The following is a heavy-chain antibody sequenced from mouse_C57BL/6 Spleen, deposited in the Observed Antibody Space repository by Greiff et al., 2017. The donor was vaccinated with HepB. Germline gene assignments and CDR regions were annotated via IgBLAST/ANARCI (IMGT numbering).Heavy chain of an antibody. CDR1: GYSITSGYY. V-gene: IGHV3-6*01. CDR3: ARDPYDYVFDY. CDR2: ISYDGSN. D-gene: IGHD2-4*01. J-gene: IGHJ2*01. Sequence: VQLQQSGPGLVKPSQSLSLTCSVTGYSITSGYYWNWIRQFPGNKLEWMGYISYDGSNNYNPSLKNRISITRDTSKNQFFLKLNSVTTEDTATYYCARDPYDYVFDYWGQGTTLTVSS.